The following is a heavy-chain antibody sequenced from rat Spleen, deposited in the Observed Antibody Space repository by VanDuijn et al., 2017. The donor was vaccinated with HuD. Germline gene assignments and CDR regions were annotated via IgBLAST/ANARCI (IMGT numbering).Heavy chain of an antibody. J-gene: IGHJ4*01. V-gene: IGHV5-25*01. CDR3: ARSRGGSMYVMDG. Sequence: EVQLVESGGGLVQPGRSLKLSCAASGFTFSNYYMAWVRQAPTKGLEWVSSISSDGVNTYYPDSVRGRFTISRDNAENTVYLQMNSLQTEDTAIYFCARSRGGSMYVMDGWGQGASVTVSS. CDR1: GFTFSNYY. D-gene: IGHD1-11*01. CDR2: ISSDGVNT.